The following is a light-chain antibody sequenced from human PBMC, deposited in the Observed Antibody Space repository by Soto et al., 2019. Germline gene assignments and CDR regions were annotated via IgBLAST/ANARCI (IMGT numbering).Light chain of an antibody. J-gene: IGLJ3*02. V-gene: IGLV2-11*01. CDR2: DVT. Sequence: QSALTQPGSVSGSPGQSVTISCTGTSSDVGGHNYVSWYQQHPAKAPKLMIYDVTERPSRVPDRFSGSKSGNTASLTISGLQAEDEADYYCCSYAGSYTWVFGGGTQLTVL. CDR3: CSYAGSYTWV. CDR1: SSDVGGHNY.